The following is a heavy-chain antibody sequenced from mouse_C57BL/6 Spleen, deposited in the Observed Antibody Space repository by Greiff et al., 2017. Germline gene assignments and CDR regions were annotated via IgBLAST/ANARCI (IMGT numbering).Heavy chain of an antibody. CDR2: IHPNSGST. CDR1: GYTFTSYW. J-gene: IGHJ2*01. Sequence: QVQLQQPGAELVKPGASVKLSCKASGYTFTSYWMHWVKQRPGQGLEWLGMIHPNSGSTNYNEKFKSKATLTVDKASSTAYMQLSSLTSEDSAVYSCARYPQGIDYWGQGTTLTVSS. CDR3: ARYPQGIDY. V-gene: IGHV1-64*01.